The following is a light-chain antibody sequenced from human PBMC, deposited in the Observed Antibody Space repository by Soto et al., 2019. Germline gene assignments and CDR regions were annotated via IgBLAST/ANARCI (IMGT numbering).Light chain of an antibody. CDR1: QAIDSW. J-gene: IGKJ1*01. CDR3: LQHNSYPRT. Sequence: DIQRTQSPSSVYASVGDRVTITCRASQAIDSWLAWYQQKPGEAPKLLIFTGSLLHSGVPPRFSGSGSGTEFTLTISSLQPEDFATYYCLQHNSYPRTFGQGTKVDI. V-gene: IGKV1-17*03. CDR2: TGS.